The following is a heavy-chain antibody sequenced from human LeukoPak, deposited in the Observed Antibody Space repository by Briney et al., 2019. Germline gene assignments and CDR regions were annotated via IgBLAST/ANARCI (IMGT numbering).Heavy chain of an antibody. Sequence: ASVKVSCKASGYTFTSYDINWVRQATGQGLEWVGWMNPNSGNTGYAQTFQGRVSITRNTSISTAYMELSSLRSEDTAVYYCARGVPVAGTRWFDSWGQGTLVTVSS. V-gene: IGHV1-8*03. D-gene: IGHD6-19*01. CDR2: MNPNSGNT. J-gene: IGHJ5*01. CDR1: GYTFTSYD. CDR3: ARGVPVAGTRWFDS.